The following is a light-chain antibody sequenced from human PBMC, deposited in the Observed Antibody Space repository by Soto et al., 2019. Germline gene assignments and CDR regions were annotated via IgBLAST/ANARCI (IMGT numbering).Light chain of an antibody. CDR3: HQYGSSVLT. CDR2: GAS. J-gene: IGKJ4*01. V-gene: IGKV3-20*01. CDR1: QTINNNY. Sequence: EIVLTQSPGTLSLSPGESATLSCRANQTINNNYFAWYQQKHGQAPRLLLYGASSRATGIPVRFSGSGSGTDFTLTITRLEPEDFAVYYCHQYGSSVLTFGGGTTVEVK.